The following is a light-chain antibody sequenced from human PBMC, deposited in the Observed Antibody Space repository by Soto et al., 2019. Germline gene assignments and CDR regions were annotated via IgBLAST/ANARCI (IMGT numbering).Light chain of an antibody. CDR3: CSYAGSSTFT. CDR2: EGS. V-gene: IGLV2-23*03. CDR1: SSDVGSYNL. J-gene: IGLJ2*01. Sequence: QSALTQPASVSGSPGQSITISCTGTSSDVGSYNLVSWYQQHPGKAPKLMIYEGSKRPSGVSNRFSGSKSGNTASLTISWLQAEDEADYYCCSYAGSSTFTFGGGTKVTVL.